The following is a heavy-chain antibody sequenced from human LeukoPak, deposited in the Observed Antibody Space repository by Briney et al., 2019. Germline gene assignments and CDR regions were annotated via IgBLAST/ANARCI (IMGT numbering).Heavy chain of an antibody. D-gene: IGHD3-22*01. V-gene: IGHV4-4*02. Sequence: GTLSLTCAVSGGSISSSNWWSWVRQPPGKGLEWIGEIYHSGSTNYNPSLKSRVTISVDKSKNQFSLKLSSVTAADTAVYYCAREARSGYYDSSGTYVYWGQGTLVTVSS. J-gene: IGHJ4*02. CDR2: IYHSGST. CDR3: AREARSGYYDSSGTYVY. CDR1: GGSISSSNW.